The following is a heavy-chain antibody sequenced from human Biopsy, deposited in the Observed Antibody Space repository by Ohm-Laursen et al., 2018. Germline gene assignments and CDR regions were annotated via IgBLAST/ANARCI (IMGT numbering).Heavy chain of an antibody. CDR2: IYYSVMT. CDR1: GDSVTKYY. V-gene: IGHV4-59*02. J-gene: IGHJ4*02. Sequence: SQTLSLTCTVSGDSVTKYYWSWIRQPPGKGLEWIGHIYYSVMTNYNPSLQSRVSISVDTSRNQVSLNLSSATAADTAMYYCAKGYTDYSDSSGSSYYFRYWGQGTLVTVSS. D-gene: IGHD3-22*01. CDR3: AKGYTDYSDSSGSSYYFRY.